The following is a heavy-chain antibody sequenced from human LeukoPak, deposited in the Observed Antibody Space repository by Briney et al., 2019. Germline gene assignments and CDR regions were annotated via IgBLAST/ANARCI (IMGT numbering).Heavy chain of an antibody. CDR3: NRPPPSGSYYTGGYFDY. D-gene: IGHD1-26*01. V-gene: IGHV3-73*01. CDR2: IRSKANSYAT. J-gene: IGHJ4*02. Sequence: PGGSLRLSCAASGFTFSGSAMHWVRQASGKGLEWVGRIRSKANSYATAYAASVKGRFTISRDDSKNTAYLQMNSLKTEDTAVYYCNRPPPSGSYYTGGYFDYWGQGTLVTVSS. CDR1: GFTFSGSA.